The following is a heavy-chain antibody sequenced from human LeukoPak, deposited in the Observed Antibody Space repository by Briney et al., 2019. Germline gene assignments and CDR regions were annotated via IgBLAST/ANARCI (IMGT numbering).Heavy chain of an antibody. CDR3: AKDRDSSAVKVQYFQH. V-gene: IGHV3-48*01. Sequence: PGGSLRLSCAASGFTFSSYSMNWVRQAPGKGLEWVSYISSSSSTIYYADSVKGRFTISRDNSKNTLYLQMNSLRAEDTAVYYCAKDRDSSAVKVQYFQHWGQGTLVTVSS. J-gene: IGHJ1*01. CDR1: GFTFSSYS. D-gene: IGHD6-13*01. CDR2: ISSSSSTI.